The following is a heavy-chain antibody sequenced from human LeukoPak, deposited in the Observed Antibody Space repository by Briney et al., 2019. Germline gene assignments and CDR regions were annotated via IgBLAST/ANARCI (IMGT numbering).Heavy chain of an antibody. J-gene: IGHJ4*02. CDR2: IRGKAYGGTT. V-gene: IGHV3-49*03. Sequence: GGSLRLSCTVSGFTFRDYAMSWFRQAPGKGLEGLGFIRGKAYGGTTEYAASVKGGFIISRDDSKSIAYLQMNSLKTEDTAVYYCTRYGDYVPDYFDYWGQGTLVTVSS. CDR1: GFTFRDYA. D-gene: IGHD4-17*01. CDR3: TRYGDYVPDYFDY.